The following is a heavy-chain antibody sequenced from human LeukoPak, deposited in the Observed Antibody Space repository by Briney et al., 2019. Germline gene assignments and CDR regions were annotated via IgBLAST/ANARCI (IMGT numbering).Heavy chain of an antibody. V-gene: IGHV3-21*01. Sequence: GGSLRLPCAASGFTFSSYSMNWVRQAPGKGLEWVSSISSSSSYIYYADSVKGRFTISRDNAKNSLYLQMNSLRAEDTAVYYCAREGSTVSFDYWGQGTLVTVSS. CDR1: GFTFSSYS. D-gene: IGHD4-11*01. CDR3: AREGSTVSFDY. CDR2: ISSSSSYI. J-gene: IGHJ4*02.